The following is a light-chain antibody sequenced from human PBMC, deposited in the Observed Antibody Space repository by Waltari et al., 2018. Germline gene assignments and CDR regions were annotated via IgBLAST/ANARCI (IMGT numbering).Light chain of an antibody. CDR3: QKYERLPAT. J-gene: IGKJ1*01. Sequence: EIVLTQSPGTLSLSPGERATLSCRASQCVGRSLVWYPQKPGQAPRLLIYDVSRRATGNPDRFSGSGYGTDCSLTISRLEPENFAVYYCQKYERLPATFGQGTTVESK. CDR2: DVS. V-gene: IGKV3-20*01. CDR1: QCVGRS.